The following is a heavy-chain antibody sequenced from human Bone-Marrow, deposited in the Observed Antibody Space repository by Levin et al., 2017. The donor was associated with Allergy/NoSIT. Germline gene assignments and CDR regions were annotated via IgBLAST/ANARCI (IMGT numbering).Heavy chain of an antibody. Sequence: MASETLSLTCAVYGGSFSNYYWNWIRQSPGKGLEWIGEINHSGSTTYNPSLKSRVTISVDTSKNPFSLKLISVTAADTGVYYCAGGPGPRTEVFGLVIMRVLWFDPWGQGTLVTVSS. CDR2: INHSGST. CDR1: GGSFSNYY. V-gene: IGHV4-34*01. D-gene: IGHD3/OR15-3a*01. CDR3: AGGPGPRTEVFGLVIMRVLWFDP. J-gene: IGHJ5*02.